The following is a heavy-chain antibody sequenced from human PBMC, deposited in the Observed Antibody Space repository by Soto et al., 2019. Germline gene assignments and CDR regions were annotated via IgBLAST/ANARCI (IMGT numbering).Heavy chain of an antibody. V-gene: IGHV3-21*01. CDR2: ISSSSGYI. J-gene: IGHJ4*02. CDR3: ANEPHY. Sequence: EVQLVESGGGLVNPGGSLRLSCAASGFTFSSYGMHWVRQAPGKGLEWVSSISSSSGYIYYADSVRGRFTISRDNARNSLYLQMHSLRAEDTAVYYCANEPHYWGQGTLVTVSS. CDR1: GFTFSSYG.